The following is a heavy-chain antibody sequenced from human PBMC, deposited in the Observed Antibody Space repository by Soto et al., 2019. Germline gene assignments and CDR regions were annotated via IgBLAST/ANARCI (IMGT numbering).Heavy chain of an antibody. Sequence: QVQLQESGPGLVKPSGTLSLTCAVSGGSISTDYWWSWVRQPPGKGLEWIGEVHHSGTTNYIQSLKSRVTMSVDKSGNQVSLELTSVAAADTAVYYCARGRYCSSTSCYTDNWFDPWGQGTLVTVSS. CDR2: VHHSGTT. V-gene: IGHV4-4*02. CDR3: ARGRYCSSTSCYTDNWFDP. J-gene: IGHJ5*02. CDR1: GGSISTDYW. D-gene: IGHD2-2*02.